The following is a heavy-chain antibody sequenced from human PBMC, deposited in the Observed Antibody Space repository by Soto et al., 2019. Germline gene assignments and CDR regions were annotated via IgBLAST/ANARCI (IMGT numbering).Heavy chain of an antibody. CDR3: ARDDYIWGSYRPFDY. CDR1: GFTFSSDS. J-gene: IGHJ4*02. V-gene: IGHV3-48*01. D-gene: IGHD3-16*02. CDR2: ISSSSSTI. Sequence: GGSLRLSCAASGFTFSSDSMNWVSQAPGKGLEWVSYISSSSSTIYYADSVKGRFTISRDNAKNSLYLQMNSLRAEDTAVYYCARDDYIWGSYRPFDYWGQGTLVTVSS.